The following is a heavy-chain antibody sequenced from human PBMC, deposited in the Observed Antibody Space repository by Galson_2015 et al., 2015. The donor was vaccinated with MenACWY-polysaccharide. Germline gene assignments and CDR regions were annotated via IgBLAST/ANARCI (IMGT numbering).Heavy chain of an antibody. Sequence: SLRLSCAASGFTFSNYWMSWVRQDPGKGLEWVANIKQDGSEKYYVDSVKGRFTISRDNAKTSLYLQMNSLRAEDTAMYYCASQTWTGYFDYWGQGILVTVSS. J-gene: IGHJ4*02. CDR2: IKQDGSEK. CDR3: ASQTWTGYFDY. V-gene: IGHV3-7*03. CDR1: GFTFSNYW. D-gene: IGHD3-10*01.